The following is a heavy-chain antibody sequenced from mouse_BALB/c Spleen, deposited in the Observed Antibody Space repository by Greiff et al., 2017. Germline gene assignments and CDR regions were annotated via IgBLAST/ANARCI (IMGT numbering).Heavy chain of an antibody. CDR1: GYSITSDYA. J-gene: IGHJ2*01. Sequence: EVKLLESGPGLVKPSQSLSLTCTVTGYSITSDYAWNWIRQFPGNKLEWMGYISYSGSTSYNPSLKSRISITRDTSKNQFFLQLNSVTTEDTATYYCARRITTVEATPFDYWGQGTTLTVSS. CDR2: ISYSGST. D-gene: IGHD1-1*01. CDR3: ARRITTVEATPFDY. V-gene: IGHV3-2*02.